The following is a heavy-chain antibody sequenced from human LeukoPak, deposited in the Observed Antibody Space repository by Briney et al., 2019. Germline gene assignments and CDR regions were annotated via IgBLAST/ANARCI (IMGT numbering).Heavy chain of an antibody. CDR2: IWYDGSNK. D-gene: IGHD1-14*01. Sequence: GGSLRLSCAASGFTFSSYGMHWVRQAPGKGLEWVAVIWYDGSNKYYADSVKGRFTISRDNSKNTLYLQMNSLRAEDTAVYYCAKDLLNRYYCYIDVWGKGTTVTVSS. CDR1: GFTFSSYG. CDR3: AKDLLNRYYCYIDV. J-gene: IGHJ6*03. V-gene: IGHV3-33*06.